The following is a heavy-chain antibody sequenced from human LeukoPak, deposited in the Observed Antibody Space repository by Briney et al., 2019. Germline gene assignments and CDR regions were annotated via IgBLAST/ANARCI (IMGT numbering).Heavy chain of an antibody. V-gene: IGHV1-18*01. D-gene: IGHD3-10*01. CDR2: ISAYNGNT. Sequence: GASVKVSCKASGYTFTSYGISWVRQAPGQGLEWMGWISAYNGNTNYAQKLQGRVTMTTDTSTSTAYMELRSLRSDDTAVYYCARDHGELLWFGELPGSFDYWGQGTLVTVSS. CDR3: ARDHGELLWFGELPGSFDY. J-gene: IGHJ4*02. CDR1: GYTFTSYG.